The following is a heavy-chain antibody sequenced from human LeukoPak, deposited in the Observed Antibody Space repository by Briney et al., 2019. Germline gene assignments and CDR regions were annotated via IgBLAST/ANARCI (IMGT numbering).Heavy chain of an antibody. Sequence: GGSLRLSCAAPGFTFSSYGMHWVRQAPGKGLEWVAFIRYDGSNKYYADSVTGRFTISRDSSKNTLYLQMNSLRAEDTAVYYCAKDRYSDTSANHYESEYWGHGTLVTVSS. D-gene: IGHD3-22*01. V-gene: IGHV3-30*02. J-gene: IGHJ4*01. CDR2: IRYDGSNK. CDR3: AKDRYSDTSANHYESEY. CDR1: GFTFSSYG.